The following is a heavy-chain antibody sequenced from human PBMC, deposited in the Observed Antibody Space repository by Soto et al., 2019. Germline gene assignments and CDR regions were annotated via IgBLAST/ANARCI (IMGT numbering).Heavy chain of an antibody. J-gene: IGHJ4*02. Sequence: GGSLRLSCAASGFTFSSFAMSWVRQAPGKGLDWVSAISGSGGSTYSADSVKGRFTISRDNSKNTLYLQMNSLRAEDTAVYYCARDPYDTSGYLPHYFDYWGQGTLVTVSS. CDR1: GFTFSSFA. CDR3: ARDPYDTSGYLPHYFDY. CDR2: ISGSGGST. V-gene: IGHV3-23*01. D-gene: IGHD3-22*01.